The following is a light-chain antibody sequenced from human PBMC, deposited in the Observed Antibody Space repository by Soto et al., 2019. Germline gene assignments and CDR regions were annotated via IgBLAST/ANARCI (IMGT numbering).Light chain of an antibody. V-gene: IGLV2-14*01. Sequence: QSALTQPASVSGSPGQSITISCTGTSSDVGGYNYVSWYQHHPGKAPKVMIYEVSNRPSGVSNRFSGSKSGNTASLTISGLQAEDEADYYCSSYRSSSTYVFGTGTKLTVL. J-gene: IGLJ1*01. CDR1: SSDVGGYNY. CDR3: SSYRSSSTYV. CDR2: EVS.